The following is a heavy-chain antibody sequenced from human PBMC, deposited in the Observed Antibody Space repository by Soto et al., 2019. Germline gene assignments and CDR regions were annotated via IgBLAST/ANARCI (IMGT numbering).Heavy chain of an antibody. V-gene: IGHV2-5*01. D-gene: IGHD6-19*01. CDR3: AHEYWLATY. CDR1: GSSLSTSGVG. Sequence: SGPTLVNPTQTLTLTCTLSGSSLSTSGVGVGWVRQAPGKAPEWLALIYWNDDKRYSPSLKSRLTITKDTSKNQVALRMTNMAPVDTATYYCAHEYWLATYWGQGSLVTVSS. J-gene: IGHJ4*02. CDR2: IYWNDDK.